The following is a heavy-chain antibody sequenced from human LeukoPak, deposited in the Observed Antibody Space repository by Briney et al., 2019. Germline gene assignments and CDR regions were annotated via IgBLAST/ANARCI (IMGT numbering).Heavy chain of an antibody. V-gene: IGHV3-23*01. J-gene: IGHJ4*02. Sequence: GGSPRLSCAASGFTFSSYAMSWVRQAPGKGLEWVSAISGSGGSTYYADPVKGRFTISRDNSKNTLYLQTNSLRAEDTAVYYCAKQVVVTATLPFDYWGQGTLVTVSS. CDR1: GFTFSSYA. CDR2: ISGSGGST. CDR3: AKQVVVTATLPFDY. D-gene: IGHD2-21*02.